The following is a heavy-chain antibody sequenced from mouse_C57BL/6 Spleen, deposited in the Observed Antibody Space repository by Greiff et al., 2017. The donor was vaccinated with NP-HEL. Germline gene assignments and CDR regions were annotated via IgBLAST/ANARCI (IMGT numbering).Heavy chain of an antibody. CDR3: TTSVIYYYGSSPFAY. CDR2: IDPEDGDT. V-gene: IGHV14-1*01. J-gene: IGHJ3*01. D-gene: IGHD1-1*01. CDR1: GFNIKDYY. Sequence: VQLQQSGAELVRPGASVKLSCTASGFNIKDYYMHWVKQRPEQGLEWIGRIDPEDGDTEYAPKFPGKATMTADTSSNTANLQLSSLTSEDTAVYYCTTSVIYYYGSSPFAYWGQGTLVTVSA.